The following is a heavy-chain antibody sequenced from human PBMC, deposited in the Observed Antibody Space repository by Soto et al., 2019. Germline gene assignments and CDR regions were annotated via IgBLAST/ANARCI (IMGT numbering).Heavy chain of an antibody. CDR2: AIPIFGTS. J-gene: IGHJ6*02. CDR1: GGTFSTYA. Sequence: QVQLVQSGAEVKKPGSSVKVSCKASGGTFSTYAISWVRQAPGQGLEWMGGAIPIFGTSTYAQNFHGRVTITADESTSTAYMELSRLRSEDTAVYYCARVRVVGATRLYYHYGLDVWGQGTTVTVSS. D-gene: IGHD1-26*01. CDR3: ARVRVVGATRLYYHYGLDV. V-gene: IGHV1-69*01.